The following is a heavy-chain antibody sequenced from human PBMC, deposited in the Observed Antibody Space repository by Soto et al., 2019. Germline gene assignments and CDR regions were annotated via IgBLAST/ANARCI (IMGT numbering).Heavy chain of an antibody. CDR2: VSGGGTT. D-gene: IGHD2-8*02. CDR3: AQDRGYTGGSRFSDY. V-gene: IGHV3-23*01. Sequence: PGGSLRLSCVASGLTFSNYAMSWVRQAPGKGLEWVSSVSGGGTTYYVDSVKGRFTISRDNSKNTLYLQMNSLRAEDTALYFCAQDRGYTGGSRFSDYWGQGTLVTVSS. CDR1: GLTFSNYA. J-gene: IGHJ4*02.